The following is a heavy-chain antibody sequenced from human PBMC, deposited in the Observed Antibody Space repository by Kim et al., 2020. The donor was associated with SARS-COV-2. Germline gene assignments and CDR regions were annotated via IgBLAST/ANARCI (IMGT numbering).Heavy chain of an antibody. CDR3: ARGFWSGYYGTNWFDP. V-gene: IGHV4-30-4*01. Sequence: SETLSLTCTVSGAPLSSVDFYWSWLRQPPGKALEWMGYISHTGSTFFGPPLNSRVILSVDTSKNQFSLKLTSVTAADTAVSYCARGFWSGYYGTNWFDP. CDR2: ISHTGST. D-gene: IGHD3-3*01. J-gene: IGHJ5*02. CDR1: GAPLSSVDFY.